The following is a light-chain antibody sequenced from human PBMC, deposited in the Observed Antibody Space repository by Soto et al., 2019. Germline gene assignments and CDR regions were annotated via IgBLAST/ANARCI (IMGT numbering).Light chain of an antibody. Sequence: EIVLTQSPATLSLSPGERATLSCRASQSVSSYLAWYQQKPGQAPRLLIYDASNRANGIPARFGGTGSVSDFTLTISGLEPEDCGVYYGQQRSNWPLTFGGGTKVEIK. V-gene: IGKV3-11*01. CDR1: QSVSSY. CDR3: QQRSNWPLT. J-gene: IGKJ4*01. CDR2: DAS.